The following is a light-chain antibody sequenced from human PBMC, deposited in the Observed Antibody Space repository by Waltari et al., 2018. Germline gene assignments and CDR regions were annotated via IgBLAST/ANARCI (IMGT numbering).Light chain of an antibody. J-gene: IGKJ5*01. CDR1: QNIIRY. V-gene: IGKV1-5*03. CDR3: QQYDSEIT. CDR2: KAS. Sequence: DIQMTQSPSTLSASVGDRVTITCRASQNIIRYLDWYQQKPGRAPKLLIYKASSLESGVPSRFSGSGSGTEFTLTISSLEPDDFATYFCQQYDSEITFGQGTRLEIK.